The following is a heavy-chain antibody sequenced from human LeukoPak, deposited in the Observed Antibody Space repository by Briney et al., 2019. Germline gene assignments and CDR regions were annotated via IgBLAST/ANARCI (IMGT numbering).Heavy chain of an antibody. J-gene: IGHJ4*02. CDR2: ITSSGSSI. Sequence: GGSLRLSCAASGFTFSSYSMNWVRQAPGKGPEWVSFITSSGSSIYYEDSVKGRFTISRDNAKNSLYLQMDSLRAEDTAVYYCARDRDGYNSSPFEYWGQGTLVTVSS. CDR1: GFTFSSYS. V-gene: IGHV3-48*04. D-gene: IGHD5-24*01. CDR3: ARDRDGYNSSPFEY.